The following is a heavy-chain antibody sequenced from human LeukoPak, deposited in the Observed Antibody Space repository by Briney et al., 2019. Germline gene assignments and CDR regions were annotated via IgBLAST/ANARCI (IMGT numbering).Heavy chain of an antibody. CDR1: GGSISSYY. Sequence: SETLSLTCTVSGGSISSYYWSWIRQPAGKGLEWIGRIYTSGSTNYNPSLKSRVTMSVDTSKNQFSLKLSSVTAADTAVYYCARGIAARLSGYYYYYMDVWGKRTTVTVSS. D-gene: IGHD6-6*01. J-gene: IGHJ6*03. V-gene: IGHV4-4*07. CDR2: IYTSGST. CDR3: ARGIAARLSGYYYYYMDV.